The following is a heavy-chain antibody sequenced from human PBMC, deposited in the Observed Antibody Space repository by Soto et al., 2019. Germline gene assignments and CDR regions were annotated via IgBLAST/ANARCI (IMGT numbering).Heavy chain of an antibody. CDR2: IYYSGST. D-gene: IGHD4-17*01. CDR1: GGSITSSSYY. Sequence: SETLSLTCTVSGGSITSSSYYWGWIRQPPGKGLEWIGSIYYSGSTYYNPSLKSRVTISVDTSKNQFSLKLSSVTAADTAVYYCGGGATVTTEIDYWGQGTLVTVSS. V-gene: IGHV4-39*01. J-gene: IGHJ4*02. CDR3: GGGATVTTEIDY.